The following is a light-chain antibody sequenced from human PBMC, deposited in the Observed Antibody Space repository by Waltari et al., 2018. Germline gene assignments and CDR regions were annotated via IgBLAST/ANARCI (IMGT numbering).Light chain of an antibody. CDR3: QQSDSLPLT. J-gene: IGKJ4*01. V-gene: IGKV1-39*01. Sequence: DIHMTQSPSSLSASVGDRVTITCRASQTINKYLNWYQQKPGKAPKVLISVVSYLHTGVPSRFSGSGSGTDFTLTISSLQPEDCATYYCQQSDSLPLTFGGGTKVEIK. CDR1: QTINKY. CDR2: VVS.